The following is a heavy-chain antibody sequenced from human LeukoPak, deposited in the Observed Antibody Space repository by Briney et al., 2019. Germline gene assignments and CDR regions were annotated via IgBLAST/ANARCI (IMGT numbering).Heavy chain of an antibody. D-gene: IGHD3-22*01. CDR2: INPNSGGT. CDR1: GYTFTGYY. CDR3: ARPHYDSSGYYLNKYYFDY. V-gene: IGHV1-2*02. J-gene: IGHJ4*02. Sequence: ASVKVSCKASGYTFTGYYMHWVRQAPGQGLEWMGWINPNSGGTNYAQKFQGRVTMTRDTSISTAYMELSRLRSDDTAVYYCARPHYDSSGYYLNKYYFDYWGQGTLVTVSS.